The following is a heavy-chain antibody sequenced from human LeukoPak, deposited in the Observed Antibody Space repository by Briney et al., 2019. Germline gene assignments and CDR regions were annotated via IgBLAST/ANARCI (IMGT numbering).Heavy chain of an antibody. Sequence: SETLSLTCTVSGGSISSSSYYWGWIRQPRGKGLEWIGSIYYSGSTYYNPSLKSRVTIPVDRSRNQFSLKLSSVTAADTAVYYCARAGSPHGAMGRNWFDPWGQGTLVTVTS. V-gene: IGHV4-39*07. CDR2: IYYSGST. CDR1: GGSISSSSYY. J-gene: IGHJ5*02. D-gene: IGHD5-18*01. CDR3: ARAGSPHGAMGRNWFDP.